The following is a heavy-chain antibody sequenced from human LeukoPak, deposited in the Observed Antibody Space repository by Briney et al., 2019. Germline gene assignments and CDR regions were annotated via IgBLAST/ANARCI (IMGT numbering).Heavy chain of an antibody. V-gene: IGHV3-7*03. CDR1: GFTFSSYA. J-gene: IGHJ3*02. CDR2: IKQDGSEK. CDR3: ARIVGATDDAFDI. Sequence: GGSLRLSCAASGFTFSSYAMSWVRQAPGKGLEWVANIKQDGSEKYYVDSVKGRFTISRDNAKNSLYLQMNSLRAEDTAVYYCARIVGATDDAFDIWGQGTMVTVSS. D-gene: IGHD1-26*01.